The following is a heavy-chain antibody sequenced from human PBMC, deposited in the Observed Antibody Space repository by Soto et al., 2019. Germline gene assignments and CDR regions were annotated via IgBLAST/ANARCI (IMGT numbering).Heavy chain of an antibody. CDR2: INAGNGNT. D-gene: IGHD4-17*01. J-gene: IGHJ5*02. V-gene: IGHV1-3*01. CDR3: ARGIKYGAYSRWFDP. Sequence: ASVKVSCKASGYTFTSYAIHWVRQAPGQRLEWMGWINAGNGNTKYSQKFQGRVTITRDTSVSTAYMELSSLRSEDTAVYFCARGIKYGAYSRWFDPWGQGTLVTVSS. CDR1: GYTFTSYA.